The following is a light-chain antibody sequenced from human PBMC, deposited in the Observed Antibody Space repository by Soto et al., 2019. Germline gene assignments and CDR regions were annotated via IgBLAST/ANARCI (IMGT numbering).Light chain of an antibody. V-gene: IGLV2-14*01. CDR1: SSDVGGYNY. CDR2: EVS. J-gene: IGLJ1*01. CDR3: SSYTSTSTRV. Sequence: QSALTQPAFVSRSPGQSITISCTGTSSDVGGYNYVSWYQHPPGKAPKLMISEVSNRPSGVSNRFSGSKSGNTASLTISGLQAEDEADYYCSSYTSTSTRVFGTGTKVTVL.